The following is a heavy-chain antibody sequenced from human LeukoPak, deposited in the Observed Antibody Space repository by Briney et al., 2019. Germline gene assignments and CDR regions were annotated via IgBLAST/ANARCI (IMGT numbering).Heavy chain of an antibody. CDR1: GYTFTTYA. Sequence: APSVRVSCTASGYTFTTYAISWVRQAPGQGLEWRGWISPYSGNTKYAQKVQDRVTMTTDTSTSTAYMELRRLRSDDTAVYYCARVIGGYTYGYTPNDYWGQGTLVTVSS. CDR2: ISPYSGNT. V-gene: IGHV1-18*04. CDR3: ARVIGGYTYGYTPNDY. J-gene: IGHJ4*02. D-gene: IGHD5-18*01.